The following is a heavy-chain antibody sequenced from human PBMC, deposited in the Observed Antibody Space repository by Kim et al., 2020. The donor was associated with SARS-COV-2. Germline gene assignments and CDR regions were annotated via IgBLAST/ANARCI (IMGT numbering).Heavy chain of an antibody. CDR1: GYTFTSYG. Sequence: ASVKVSCKASGYTFTSYGIHWVRQAPGQILEWMGWIHGGNAYTRYSENFQDRVTITRDTSANTAFMELSSLRSEDTAVYFCARSVPAAGFLYFDYWGQGTL. CDR3: ARSVPAAGFLYFDY. J-gene: IGHJ4*02. CDR2: IHGGNAYT. V-gene: IGHV1-3*01. D-gene: IGHD6-13*01.